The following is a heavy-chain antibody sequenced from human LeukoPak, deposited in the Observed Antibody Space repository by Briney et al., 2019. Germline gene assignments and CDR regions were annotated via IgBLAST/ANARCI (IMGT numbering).Heavy chain of an antibody. CDR2: IIPIFGTA. CDR3: ARVPSWGEMSFDY. Sequence: ASVKVSCKASGGTFSSYAISWVRQAPGQGLEWMGGIIPIFGTANYAQKFQGRVTITADESTSTAYMELSSLRSEDTAVYYCARVPSWGEMSFDYWGQGTLVTVSS. CDR1: GGTFSSYA. J-gene: IGHJ4*02. D-gene: IGHD7-27*01. V-gene: IGHV1-69*13.